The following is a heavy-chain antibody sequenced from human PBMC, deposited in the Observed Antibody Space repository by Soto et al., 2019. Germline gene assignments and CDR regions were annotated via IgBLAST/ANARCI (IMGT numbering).Heavy chain of an antibody. CDR1: GYTFTGYY. Sequence: ASVKVSCKASGYTFTGYYMHWVRQAPGQGLEWMGWINPNSGGTDYAQKFQGWVTMTRDTSISTAYMELSRLRSDDTAVYYCAAALVVVAATLDYYGMDVWGQGTTVTVSS. D-gene: IGHD2-15*01. V-gene: IGHV1-2*04. J-gene: IGHJ6*02. CDR3: AAALVVVAATLDYYGMDV. CDR2: INPNSGGT.